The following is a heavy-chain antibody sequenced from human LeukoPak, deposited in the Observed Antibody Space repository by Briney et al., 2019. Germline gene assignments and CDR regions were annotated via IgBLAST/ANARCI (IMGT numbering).Heavy chain of an antibody. CDR3: ARDKSSSCLDY. J-gene: IGHJ4*02. CDR2: LWSDGSNI. D-gene: IGHD6-13*01. Sequence: PGGSLRVSCAASGFTFSNYGMHWVRQAPGKGLEWVAVLWSDGSNIKYADSVKGRITLSRDISKNTLYLQMNSLRAEDTAVYYCARDKSSSCLDYWGQGTLVTVSS. CDR1: GFTFSNYG. V-gene: IGHV3-33*01.